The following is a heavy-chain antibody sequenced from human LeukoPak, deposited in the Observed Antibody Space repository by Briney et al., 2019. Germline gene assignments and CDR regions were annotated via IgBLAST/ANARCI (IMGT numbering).Heavy chain of an antibody. Sequence: SETLSLTCTVSGGSITSDIFYWNRIRQHPGKGLQWIGSIHNSRGTSYNPSLECRLTISVDTSENQFFLKMSYVTAADTAMYYCGKVGGNSNSWGQGTLVTVSS. CDR3: GKVGGNSNS. D-gene: IGHD4-23*01. CDR2: IHNSRGT. J-gene: IGHJ5*02. CDR1: GGSITSDIFY. V-gene: IGHV4-31*03.